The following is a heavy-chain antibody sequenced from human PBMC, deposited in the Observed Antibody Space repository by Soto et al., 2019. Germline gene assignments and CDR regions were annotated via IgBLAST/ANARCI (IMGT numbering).Heavy chain of an antibody. J-gene: IGHJ4*02. Sequence: SVKVSRKAACGTFGSDATTWVRRAHRQWLEWMGGIIPIFGTANYAQKFQGRVTIPADKSTSTAYMELSSLRSEDTAVYYCARAEINYDILTGFDYWGQGTLVTVSS. CDR3: ARAEINYDILTGFDY. V-gene: IGHV1-69*06. CDR2: IIPIFGTA. CDR1: CGTFGSDA. D-gene: IGHD3-9*01.